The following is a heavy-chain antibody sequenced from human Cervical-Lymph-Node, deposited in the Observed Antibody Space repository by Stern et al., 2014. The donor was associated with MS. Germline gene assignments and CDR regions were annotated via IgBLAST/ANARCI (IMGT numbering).Heavy chain of an antibody. Sequence: VQLVQSGAEVKKPGASVNVSCKASGYSFTPHYMHWIRQAPGEGLAWVGMINPNSGTTSYARQFQGRVIITRDTSTNTIYIELTGLRSEDTALYFCTRVQRERRALDHFDPWGQGTLVTVSS. CDR2: INPNSGTT. CDR1: GYSFTPHY. CDR3: TRVQRERRALDHFDP. J-gene: IGHJ5*02. V-gene: IGHV1-46*03. D-gene: IGHD1-1*01.